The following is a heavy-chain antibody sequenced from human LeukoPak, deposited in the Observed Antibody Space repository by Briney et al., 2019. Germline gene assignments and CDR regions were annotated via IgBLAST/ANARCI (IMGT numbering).Heavy chain of an antibody. Sequence: PGGSLRLSCAASGFTFSSYWMHWVRQAPGKGLVWVSRINSDGSSTSYADSVKGRFTISRDNAKNTLYLQMNSLRAEDTAVYYCARARKVVYDNYFDYWGQGTLVTVSS. CDR3: ARARKVVYDNYFDY. CDR2: INSDGSST. CDR1: GFTFSSYW. J-gene: IGHJ4*02. D-gene: IGHD5/OR15-5a*01. V-gene: IGHV3-74*01.